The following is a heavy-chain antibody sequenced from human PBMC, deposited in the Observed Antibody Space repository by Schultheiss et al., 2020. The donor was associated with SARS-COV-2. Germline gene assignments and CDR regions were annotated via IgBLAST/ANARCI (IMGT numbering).Heavy chain of an antibody. CDR1: GGYISSGGHY. CDR3: ARDFSGYSNFDY. CDR2: IYYSGST. J-gene: IGHJ4*02. V-gene: IGHV4-31*02. Sequence: SETLSLKRKGKGGYISSGGHYWSWIRQHPGKGLEWIGYIYYSGSTYYNPSLKSRVTISVDTSKNQFSLKLSSVTAADTALYYCARDFSGYSNFDYWGQGTLVTVSS. D-gene: IGHD3-22*01.